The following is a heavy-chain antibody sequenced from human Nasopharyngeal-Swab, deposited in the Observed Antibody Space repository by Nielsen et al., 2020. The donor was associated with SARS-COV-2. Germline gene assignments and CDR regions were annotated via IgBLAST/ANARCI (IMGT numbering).Heavy chain of an antibody. CDR1: GFTFSDYY. D-gene: IGHD3-3*01. CDR3: ARHPLGITIFGVVITNNWFDP. CDR2: ISSSGSTI. Sequence: GESLKISCAASGFTFSDYYMSWIRQAPGKGLEWVSYISSSGSTIYYADSVKGRFTISRDNAKNSLYLQMDSLRAEDTAVYYCARHPLGITIFGVVITNNWFDPWGQGTLVTVSS. J-gene: IGHJ5*02. V-gene: IGHV3-11*04.